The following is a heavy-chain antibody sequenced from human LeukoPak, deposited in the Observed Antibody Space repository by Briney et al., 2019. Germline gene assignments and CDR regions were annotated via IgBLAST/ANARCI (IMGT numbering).Heavy chain of an antibody. CDR1: GFTFDDYA. D-gene: IGHD2-2*02. J-gene: IGHJ6*03. Sequence: PGGSLRLSCAASGFTFDDYAMHWVRQAAGKGLEWVSLISWDGGSTYYADSVKGRFTISRDNSKNSLYLQMNSLRAEDTALYYCAKDSYCNSTSCYTDLYYMDVWCKGTTVTVSS. V-gene: IGHV3-43D*04. CDR2: ISWDGGST. CDR3: AKDSYCNSTSCYTDLYYMDV.